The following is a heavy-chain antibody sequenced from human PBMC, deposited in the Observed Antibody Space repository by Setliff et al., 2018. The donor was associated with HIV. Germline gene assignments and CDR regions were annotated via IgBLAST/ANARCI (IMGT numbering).Heavy chain of an antibody. CDR1: GGSISSSGNY. CDR3: ARLEKLDDISYFDY. D-gene: IGHD3-3*02. V-gene: IGHV4-31*03. Sequence: SETLSLTCTVSGGSISSSGNYRTWIRQRPGKGLEWIGYIYHTGTTYYHPSLKSRVLISVDTSNNQFSLRLSSVTAADTAVYFCARLEKLDDISYFDYWGQGTLVTVSS. CDR2: IYHTGTT. J-gene: IGHJ4*02.